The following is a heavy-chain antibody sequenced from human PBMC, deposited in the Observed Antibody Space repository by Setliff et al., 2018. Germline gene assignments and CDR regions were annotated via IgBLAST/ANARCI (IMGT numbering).Heavy chain of an antibody. CDR1: GFTFNHFA. V-gene: IGHV3-23*01. J-gene: IGHJ4*02. CDR3: AKAGGSGFGLDYLES. D-gene: IGHD3-3*01. Sequence: GSLRLSCATSGFTFNHFAMAWVRQAPGKGLEWVSIISGDSSFTNYADSVRGRATIFRDSSGNNVYLHMNSLTAADSAMYYCAKAGGSGFGLDYLESWGQGTLVTVSS. CDR2: ISGDSSFT.